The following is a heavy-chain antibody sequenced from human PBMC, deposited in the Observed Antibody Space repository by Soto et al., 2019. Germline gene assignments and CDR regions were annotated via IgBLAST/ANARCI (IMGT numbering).Heavy chain of an antibody. V-gene: IGHV3-74*01. CDR3: ARGSTSGNFFDF. J-gene: IGHJ4*02. Sequence: PGGSLRLSCIASGFTFSYSWMHWVRQAPGKGLMWVSRINSDGSNTVYADSVKGRFTISRDNAENTLYLQMNSLRAEDTALYYCARGSTSGNFFDFWGQGTLVTVSS. CDR2: INSDGSNT. CDR1: GFTFSYSW. D-gene: IGHD1-26*01.